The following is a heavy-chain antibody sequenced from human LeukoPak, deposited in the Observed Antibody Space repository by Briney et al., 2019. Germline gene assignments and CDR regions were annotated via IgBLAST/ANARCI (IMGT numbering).Heavy chain of an antibody. Sequence: PSETLSLTCTVSGGSISSYYWSWIRQPPGKGLEWIGYIYYSGSTNYNPSLKSRVTISVDTSKNQFSLKLSSVTAADTAVYYCARGTHYDILTGYYYYYYYMDVWGKGTTVTVSS. CDR2: IYYSGST. V-gene: IGHV4-59*12. J-gene: IGHJ6*03. D-gene: IGHD3-9*01. CDR1: GGSISSYY. CDR3: ARGTHYDILTGYYYYYYYMDV.